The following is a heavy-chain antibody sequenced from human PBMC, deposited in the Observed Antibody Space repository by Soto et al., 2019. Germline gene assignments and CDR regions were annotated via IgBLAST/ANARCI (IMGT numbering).Heavy chain of an antibody. D-gene: IGHD2-21*02. CDR2: INPKSGAT. V-gene: IGHV1-2*02. J-gene: IGHJ6*02. CDR1: GDRFHGCV. Sequence: VEVSCKGCGDRFHGCVLHWLLKASGEVLARMGWINPKSGATDYAQKFQGRVTMTREMSTNTAYLELSGLRSDDTADDTAVYYCAKSNYGGDDYFQYGLDVWGQGTTVTVSS. CDR3: VYYCAKSNYGGDDYFQYGLDV.